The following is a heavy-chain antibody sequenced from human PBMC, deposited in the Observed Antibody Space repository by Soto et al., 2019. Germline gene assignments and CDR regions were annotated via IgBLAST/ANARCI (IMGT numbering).Heavy chain of an antibody. D-gene: IGHD5-18*01. J-gene: IGHJ6*02. Sequence: GGSLRLSCAASGFTFSGSAMHWVRQASGKGLEWVGRIRSKANSYATAYAASVKGRFTISRDDSKNTAYLQMNSLKTEDTAVYYCTRHGSGGYSYGYADYYYYYGMDVWGQGTTVTVSS. V-gene: IGHV3-73*01. CDR2: IRSKANSYAT. CDR3: TRHGSGGYSYGYADYYYYYGMDV. CDR1: GFTFSGSA.